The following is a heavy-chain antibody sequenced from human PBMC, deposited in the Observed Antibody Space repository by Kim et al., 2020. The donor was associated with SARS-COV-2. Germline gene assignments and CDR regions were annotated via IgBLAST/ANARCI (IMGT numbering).Heavy chain of an antibody. CDR3: ARGAMGTPYYFDY. J-gene: IGHJ4*02. Sequence: YAQKLQGRVTMTTDTSTSTAYMELRSLRSDDTAVYYCARGAMGTPYYFDYWGQGTLVTVPS. D-gene: IGHD7-27*01. V-gene: IGHV1-18*01.